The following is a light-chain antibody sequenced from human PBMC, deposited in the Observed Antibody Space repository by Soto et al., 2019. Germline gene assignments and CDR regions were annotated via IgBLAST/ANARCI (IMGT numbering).Light chain of an antibody. CDR1: SSDVGGYNY. CDR2: DVS. Sequence: QSVLTQPASVSGSPGQSITISCTGTSSDVGGYNYVSWYQQHPGKAPKLMIYDVSNRPSGVSNRFSGSKSGNSASLTISGLQAEDEADYYCSSYASSSTYVFETG. CDR3: SSYASSSTYV. J-gene: IGLJ1*01. V-gene: IGLV2-14*01.